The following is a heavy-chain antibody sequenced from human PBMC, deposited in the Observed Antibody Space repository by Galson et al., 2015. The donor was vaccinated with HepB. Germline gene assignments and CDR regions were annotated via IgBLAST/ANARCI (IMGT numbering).Heavy chain of an antibody. J-gene: IGHJ6*02. V-gene: IGHV3-7*01. CDR2: IKEDGSEK. CDR1: QFTFSSFW. D-gene: IGHD1-14*01. Sequence: SLRLSCAASQFTFSSFWVGWVRQAPGKGLEWVANIKEDGSEKYYADSVKGRFTISRDNAKNSLYLQMNSLRDEDTAVYYCAREAVTTYGLDVWGQGTTVTVSS. CDR3: AREAVTTYGLDV.